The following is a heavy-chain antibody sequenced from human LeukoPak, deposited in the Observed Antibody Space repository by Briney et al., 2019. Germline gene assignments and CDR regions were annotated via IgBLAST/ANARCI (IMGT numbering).Heavy chain of an antibody. J-gene: IGHJ6*02. CDR1: GFTFSNYA. CDR3: ARLGTHYYYYYGMDV. Sequence: PGGSLRLSCAASGFTFSNYAVSWVRQAPGKGLEWVSAISGSGGSTYYADSVKGRFTISRDNSKNTLYLQMNSLRAEDTAVYYCARLGTHYYYYYGMDVWGQGTTVTVSS. CDR2: ISGSGGST. V-gene: IGHV3-23*01. D-gene: IGHD7-27*01.